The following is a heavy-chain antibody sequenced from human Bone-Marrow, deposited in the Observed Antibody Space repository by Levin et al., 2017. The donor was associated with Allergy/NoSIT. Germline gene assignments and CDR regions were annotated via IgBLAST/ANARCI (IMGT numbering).Heavy chain of an antibody. CDR3: AKALSVAVADLVDS. Sequence: GGSLRLSCTASGFTFDDYAMHWVRQAPGKGLEWVSHISWNSAIIGYADSVKGRFSISRDNAKKSLFLQMNSLRPDDTAFYFCAKALSVAVADLVDSWGQGTLVTVSS. V-gene: IGHV3-9*01. J-gene: IGHJ4*02. CDR2: ISWNSAII. CDR1: GFTFDDYA. D-gene: IGHD6-19*01.